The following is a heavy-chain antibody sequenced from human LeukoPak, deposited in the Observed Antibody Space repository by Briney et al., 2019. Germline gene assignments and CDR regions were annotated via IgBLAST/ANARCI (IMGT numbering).Heavy chain of an antibody. CDR1: GFTFSSYW. J-gene: IGHJ4*02. V-gene: IGHV3-7*01. Sequence: QPGGSLRLSCAASGFTFSSYWMSWVRQAPGKGLEWVANIKQDGSEKYYVDSVKGRFTISRDNAKNSLYLQMNSLRAEDTAVYYCARTWIQLWSPFDYWDQGTLVTVSS. D-gene: IGHD5-18*01. CDR3: ARTWIQLWSPFDY. CDR2: IKQDGSEK.